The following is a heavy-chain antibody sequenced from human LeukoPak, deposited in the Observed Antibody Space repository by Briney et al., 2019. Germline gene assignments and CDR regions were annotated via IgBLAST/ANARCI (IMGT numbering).Heavy chain of an antibody. CDR1: GFPFSSYA. D-gene: IGHD4-11*01. CDR3: AKRHSDYFFDY. CDR2: ISDSGGST. J-gene: IGHJ4*02. Sequence: GGSLRLSCSASGFPFSSYAMHWVRQAPGKGLEYVSAISDSGGSTYYADSVKGRFTISRDNSKNTLYMQMSSLRAEDTAVYYCAKRHSDYFFDYWGQGTLVTVSS. V-gene: IGHV3-64*04.